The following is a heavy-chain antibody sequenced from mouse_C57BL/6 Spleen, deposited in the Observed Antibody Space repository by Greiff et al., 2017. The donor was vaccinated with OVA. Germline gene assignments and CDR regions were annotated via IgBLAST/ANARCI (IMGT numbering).Heavy chain of an antibody. J-gene: IGHJ1*03. D-gene: IGHD1-1*01. CDR1: GYSITSGYY. CDR3: ADYYGSSPWYFDV. V-gene: IGHV3-6*01. CDR2: ISYDGSN. Sequence: DVKLQESGPGLVKPSQSLSLTCSVTGYSITSGYYWNWIRQFPGNKLEWMGYISYDGSNNYNPSLKNRISTTRDTSKNQFFLKLNAVTTEDTATYYCADYYGSSPWYFDVWGTGTTVTVSS.